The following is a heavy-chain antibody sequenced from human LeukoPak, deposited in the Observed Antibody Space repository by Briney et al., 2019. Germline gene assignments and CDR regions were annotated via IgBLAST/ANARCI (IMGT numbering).Heavy chain of an antibody. Sequence: GGSLRLSCAASGFTFSSYSMNWVRQAPGKGLEWVSSISSSSSYIYYAGSVKGRFTISRDNAKNSLYLQMNSLRAEDTAVYYCARDPEYSSGWYPFYWGQGTLVTVSS. J-gene: IGHJ4*02. CDR1: GFTFSSYS. V-gene: IGHV3-21*01. CDR2: ISSSSSYI. CDR3: ARDPEYSSGWYPFY. D-gene: IGHD6-19*01.